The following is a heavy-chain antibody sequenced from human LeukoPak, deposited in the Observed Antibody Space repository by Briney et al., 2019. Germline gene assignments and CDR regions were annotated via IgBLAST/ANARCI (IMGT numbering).Heavy chain of an antibody. J-gene: IGHJ4*02. D-gene: IGHD7-27*01. V-gene: IGHV1-8*01. CDR2: MSPNSGDT. Sequence: VASVKVSCKASGYTFTSYDFNWVRQATGQRPEWMGRMSPNSGDTGYAQKFQDRVTMTRNTSISTAYMELSSLRSDDTAVYYCARGPPNWGYDYWGPGTLVTASS. CDR1: GYTFTSYD. CDR3: ARGPPNWGYDY.